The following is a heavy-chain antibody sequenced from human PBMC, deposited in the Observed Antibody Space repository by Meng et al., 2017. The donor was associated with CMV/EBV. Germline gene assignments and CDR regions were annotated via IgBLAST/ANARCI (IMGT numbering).Heavy chain of an antibody. D-gene: IGHD2-2*01. CDR3: ARELLPAAILVLSAYYYYYYGMDV. J-gene: IGHJ6*02. CDR2: ISSRGSTI. Sequence: GESLKISCAASGFTFSSYEMNWVRQAPGKGLEWVSYISSRGSTIYYADSVKGRFTISRDNAKNSLYLQMNSLRAEDTAVYYCARELLPAAILVLSAYYYYYYGMDVWGQGTTVTVSS. CDR1: GFTFSSYE. V-gene: IGHV3-48*03.